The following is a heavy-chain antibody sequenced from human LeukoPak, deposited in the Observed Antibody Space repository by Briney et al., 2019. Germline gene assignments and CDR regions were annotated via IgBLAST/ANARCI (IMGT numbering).Heavy chain of an antibody. V-gene: IGHV3-7*03. CDR1: GFTFSSYW. D-gene: IGHD2-21*02. J-gene: IGHJ4*02. Sequence: GGSLRLSCAASGFTFSSYWMSWVRQAPGKGLEWVANIKQDGSEKYYVDSVKGRFTTSRDNAKNSLYLQMNSLRAEDTAVYYCARAIVVVTATYFDYWGQGTLVTVSS. CDR3: ARAIVVVTATYFDY. CDR2: IKQDGSEK.